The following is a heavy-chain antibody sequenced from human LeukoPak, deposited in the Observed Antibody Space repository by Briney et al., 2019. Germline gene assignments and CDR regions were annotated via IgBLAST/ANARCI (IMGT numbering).Heavy chain of an antibody. Sequence: ASVKVSCKASGYTFTSYYMHWVPQAPGQGLEWMGIINPSGGSTSYAQKFQGRVTMTRDMSTSTVYMELSSLRSEDTAVYYCARLLSTRYSSSWTTYDYWGQGTLVTVSS. J-gene: IGHJ4*02. CDR2: INPSGGST. V-gene: IGHV1-46*01. D-gene: IGHD6-13*01. CDR1: GYTFTSYY. CDR3: ARLLSTRYSSSWTTYDY.